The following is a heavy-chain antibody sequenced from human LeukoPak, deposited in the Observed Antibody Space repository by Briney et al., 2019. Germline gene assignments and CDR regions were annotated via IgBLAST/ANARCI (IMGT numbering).Heavy chain of an antibody. CDR2: IYSGGST. CDR1: GFTFSSYG. J-gene: IGHJ4*02. CDR3: ARGGPAAGRFDY. D-gene: IGHD6-13*01. V-gene: IGHV3-66*01. Sequence: GGSLRLSCAASGFTFSSYGMSWVRQAPGKGLEWVSVIYSGGSTYYADSVKGRFTISRDNSKNTLYLQMNSLRAEDTAVYYCARGGPAAGRFDYWGQGTLVTVSS.